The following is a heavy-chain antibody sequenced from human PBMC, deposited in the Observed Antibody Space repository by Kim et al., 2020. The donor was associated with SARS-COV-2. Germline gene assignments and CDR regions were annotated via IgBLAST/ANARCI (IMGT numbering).Heavy chain of an antibody. CDR2: ISFDGSNK. J-gene: IGHJ6*02. V-gene: IGHV3-30*04. CDR3: ARVGTTSGQPPDYYYYGMDV. CDR1: RFTFSSYA. D-gene: IGHD5-12*01. Sequence: GGSLRLSCAASRFTFSSYALHWVRQAPGKGLEWVAVISFDGSNKYYADSVNGRCTISRDNSKSTLYLQRHSLSPEDTAVYFCARVGTTSGQPPDYYYYGMDVWGQGTTDTLSS.